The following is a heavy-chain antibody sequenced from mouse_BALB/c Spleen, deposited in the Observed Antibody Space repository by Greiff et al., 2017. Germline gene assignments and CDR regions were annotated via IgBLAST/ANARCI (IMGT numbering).Heavy chain of an antibody. V-gene: IGHV14-3*02. Sequence: VQLQQSGADLVKPAPSLSLSCTVSGFTITDTYMHWVKQRPEQDLEWSGRIDPADGNTKYDPKFHGKATITADTSPNTAYLQLSRLTSEVTAEYYCAGANWAVCDVWGAGTPVTASS. CDR1: GFTITDTY. CDR3: AGANWAVCDV. D-gene: IGHD4-1*01. CDR2: IDPADGNT. J-gene: IGHJ1*01.